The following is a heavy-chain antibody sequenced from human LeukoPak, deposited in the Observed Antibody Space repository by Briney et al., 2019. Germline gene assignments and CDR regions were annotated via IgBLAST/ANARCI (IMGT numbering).Heavy chain of an antibody. CDR1: GYTFTTYA. CDR3: ARASSRSGYQDFFDS. CDR2: ISGHNGNT. D-gene: IGHD3-22*01. J-gene: IGHJ4*02. V-gene: IGHV1-18*01. Sequence: ASVKVSCKASGYTFTTYAMNWVRQAPGQGLEWMGWISGHNGNTDYAQKLHGRVTMTTDTSTSTAYMELRSLSSDDTAVYYCARASSRSGYQDFFDSWGQGTQVTVSS.